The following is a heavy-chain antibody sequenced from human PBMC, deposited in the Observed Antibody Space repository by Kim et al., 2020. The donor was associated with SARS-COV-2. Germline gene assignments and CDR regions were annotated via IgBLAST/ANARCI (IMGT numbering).Heavy chain of an antibody. Sequence: STNDNPSLKSRVSISVDTSENQFPLKLSSVTAADTAVYYCARSGFLDCVYWGQGTLVTVCS. V-gene: IGHV4-39*06. CDR2: ST. CDR3: ARSGFLDCVY. J-gene: IGHJ4*02. D-gene: IGHD3-3*01.